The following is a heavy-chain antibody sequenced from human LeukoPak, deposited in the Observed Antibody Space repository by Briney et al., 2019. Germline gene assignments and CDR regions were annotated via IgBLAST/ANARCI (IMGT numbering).Heavy chain of an antibody. V-gene: IGHV6-1*01. D-gene: IGHD6-19*01. J-gene: IGHJ6*03. CDR3: TRGPLPHSRGWYGSLDYYYYMDV. CDR1: GDSVSSDNVV. CDR2: TYFRSKWYN. Sequence: SQTLSLTCAISGDSVSSDNVVWSWIRQSPSRGLEWLGRTYFRSKWYNDYAVSVKSRITINPDTSKNQFSLQLNSVTPEDTAVYYCTRGPLPHSRGWYGSLDYYYYMDVWGKGTTVSVSS.